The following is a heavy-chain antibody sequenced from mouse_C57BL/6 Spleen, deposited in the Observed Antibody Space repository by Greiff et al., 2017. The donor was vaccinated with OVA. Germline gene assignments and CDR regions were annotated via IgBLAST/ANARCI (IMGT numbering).Heavy chain of an antibody. J-gene: IGHJ1*03. CDR3: ARLRRGDWYFDV. CDR1: GFTFSDYY. Sequence: EVHLVESEGGLVQPGSSMKLSCTASGFTFSDYYMAWVRQVPEKGLEWVANINYDGSSTYYLDSLKSRFIISRDNAKNILYLQMSSLKSEDTATYYCARLRRGDWYFDVWGTVTTVTVSS. D-gene: IGHD2-12*01. CDR2: INYDGSST. V-gene: IGHV5-16*01.